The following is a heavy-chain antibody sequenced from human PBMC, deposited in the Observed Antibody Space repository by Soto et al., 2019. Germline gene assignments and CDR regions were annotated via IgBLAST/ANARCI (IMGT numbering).Heavy chain of an antibody. CDR1: GFTFSVYW. D-gene: IGHD4-4*01. CDR2: IDSDGSTT. Sequence: EVQLVESGGGLVQPGGSLRLSCAASGFTFSVYWMHWVRKAPGKGLVWVSRIDSDGSTTSYADSVKGRFTISRDNAKSTLYLQMNSLRAEDPAVYYCARPGYSNYGPGVDVWGQGTTVTVSS. V-gene: IGHV3-74*01. CDR3: ARPGYSNYGPGVDV. J-gene: IGHJ6*02.